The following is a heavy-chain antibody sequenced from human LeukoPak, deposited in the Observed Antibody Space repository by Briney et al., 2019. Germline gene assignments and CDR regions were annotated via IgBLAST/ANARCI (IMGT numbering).Heavy chain of an antibody. CDR1: GFTFSSYS. CDR2: XXXSSSYI. Sequence: GGSLRLSCAASGFTFSSYSMNWVRQAPGKGLEXXXXXXXSSSYIYYADSVKGRFTISRDNAKNSLYLQMNSLRAEDTAVYYCARDAHYYDSSGITPFNYWGQGTLVTVSS. V-gene: IGHV3-21*01. D-gene: IGHD3-22*01. J-gene: IGHJ4*02. CDR3: ARDAHYYDSSGITPFNY.